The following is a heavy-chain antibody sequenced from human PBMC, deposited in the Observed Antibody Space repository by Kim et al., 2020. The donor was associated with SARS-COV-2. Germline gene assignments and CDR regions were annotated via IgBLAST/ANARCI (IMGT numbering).Heavy chain of an antibody. CDR3: ARDPRLRQLLPAKQNWFDP. Sequence: GGSLRLSCAASGFTFSSYAMHWVRQAPGKGLEWVAVISYDGSNKYYADSVKGRFTISRDNSKNTLYLQMNSLRAEDTAVYYCARDPRLRQLLPAKQNWFDPWGQGTLVTVSS. D-gene: IGHD2-15*01. V-gene: IGHV3-30-3*01. J-gene: IGHJ5*02. CDR2: ISYDGSNK. CDR1: GFTFSSYA.